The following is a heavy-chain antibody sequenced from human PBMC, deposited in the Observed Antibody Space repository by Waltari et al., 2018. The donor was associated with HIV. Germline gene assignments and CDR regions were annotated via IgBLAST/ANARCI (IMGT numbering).Heavy chain of an antibody. Sequence: HVQLFQSESELKKPGASVKVSCKASGYPFTSNSINWVRQAPGQGLEWMGWINTNTGSPMYAQGFTGRFVFSLDTSVSTAFLQISALKADDTAVYFCARDGGRSRAFDSWGQGTLVTVSS. V-gene: IGHV7-4-1*02. CDR3: ARDGGRSRAFDS. D-gene: IGHD3-16*01. CDR1: GYPFTSNS. J-gene: IGHJ4*02. CDR2: INTNTGSP.